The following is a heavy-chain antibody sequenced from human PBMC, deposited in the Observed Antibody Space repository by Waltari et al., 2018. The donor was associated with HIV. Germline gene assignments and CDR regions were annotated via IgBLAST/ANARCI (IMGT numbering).Heavy chain of an antibody. Sequence: EVQLVESGGGLVQPGRSLRLSCAASGFTFGDFAMHWVRQAPGNGLEWVSIISWNIGSIGYAYSVKGRFTISRDNAKNSLYLQMNSLRAEDTALYFCAKDIRYSRGDYYYYGMDVWGQGTTVTVSS. D-gene: IGHD3-9*01. CDR1: GFTFGDFA. J-gene: IGHJ6*02. CDR2: ISWNIGSI. CDR3: AKDIRYSRGDYYYYGMDV. V-gene: IGHV3-9*01.